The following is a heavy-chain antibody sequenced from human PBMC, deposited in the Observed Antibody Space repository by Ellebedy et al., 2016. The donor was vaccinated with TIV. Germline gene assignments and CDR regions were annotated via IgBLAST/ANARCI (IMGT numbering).Heavy chain of an antibody. CDR1: EFSFSNYW. D-gene: IGHD4-17*01. J-gene: IGHJ2*01. CDR2: ISGTAGST. V-gene: IGHV3-23*01. CDR3: ARAIYGASYL. Sequence: GESLKISCAASEFSFSNYWMSWVRQVPGKGLAWVSSISGTAGSTYYADSVKGRFTVSRDNSKNTLYLQMNSLGAEDTAVYYCARAIYGASYLWGRGTLVTVSS.